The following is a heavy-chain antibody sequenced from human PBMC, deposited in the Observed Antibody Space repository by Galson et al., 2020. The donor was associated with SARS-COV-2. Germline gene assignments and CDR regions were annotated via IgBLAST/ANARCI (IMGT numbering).Heavy chain of an antibody. J-gene: IGHJ4*02. CDR3: AKDMNSERGSCYL. V-gene: IGHV3-9*01. CDR2: IRWNSGSI. Sequence: GGSLRLSCAASGFTFDDYAMHWVRQAPGKGLEWVSGIRWNSGSIGYADSVKGRFTISRDNAKNSLYLQMNSLRAEDTALYYCAKDMNSERGSCYLWGQGTLVTVSS. D-gene: IGHD3-16*01. CDR1: GFTFDDYA.